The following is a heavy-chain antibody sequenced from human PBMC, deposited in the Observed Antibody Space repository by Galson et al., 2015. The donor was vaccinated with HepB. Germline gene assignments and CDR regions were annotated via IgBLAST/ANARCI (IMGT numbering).Heavy chain of an antibody. V-gene: IGHV1-2*02. J-gene: IGHJ6*02. CDR1: GYTFTGYY. CDR2: INPTSGGT. Sequence: SAKVSCKASGYTFTGYYMHWVRQAPGQGLEWMGWINPTSGGTNFAQKFRGRVTMTRDTSISTASMELSRLKSDDTAVYYCAREEAGAPPAKWGLDVWGQGTTVTVSS. CDR3: AREEAGAPPAKWGLDV. D-gene: IGHD1-26*01.